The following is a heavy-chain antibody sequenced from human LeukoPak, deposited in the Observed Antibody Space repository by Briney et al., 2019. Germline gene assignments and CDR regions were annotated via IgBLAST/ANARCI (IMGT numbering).Heavy chain of an antibody. V-gene: IGHV3-11*01. CDR1: GFTFSDYY. Sequence: GGSLRLSCAASGFTFSDYYMSWIRQAPGKGLEWVSYISSSGSTIYYADSVKGRFTISRDNAKNSLYLQMNGLRAEDTAVYYCAGAATNGSAYNWFDPWGQGTLVTASS. D-gene: IGHD3-10*01. J-gene: IGHJ5*02. CDR3: AGAATNGSAYNWFDP. CDR2: ISSSGSTI.